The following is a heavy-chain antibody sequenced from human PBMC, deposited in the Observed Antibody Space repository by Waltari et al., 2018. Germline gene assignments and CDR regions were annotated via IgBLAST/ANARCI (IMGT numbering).Heavy chain of an antibody. V-gene: IGHV3-48*03. CDR2: ISSSGNTI. CDR1: GFTFSSYE. CDR3: TRDREAGTTLDVVY. J-gene: IGHJ4*02. D-gene: IGHD1-1*01. Sequence: EVQLVESGGGLVQPGGSLRLSCAASGFTFSSYEMDWVRQAPGKGLEWVSYISSSGNTIYYAASVRGRFTISRDNAKNSLYLQMNSLRAEDTAVYYCTRDREAGTTLDVVYWGKGTLVTVSS.